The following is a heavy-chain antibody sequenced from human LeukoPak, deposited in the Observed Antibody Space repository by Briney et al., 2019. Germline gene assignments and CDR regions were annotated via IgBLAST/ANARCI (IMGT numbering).Heavy chain of an antibody. D-gene: IGHD6-13*01. CDR1: GFTFDDYA. J-gene: IGHJ3*02. V-gene: IGHV3-9*01. Sequence: GRSLRLSCAASGFTFDDYAIHWVRQAPGKGLEWVSGISWNSGSIGYADSVKGRFIISRDNAKNSLYLQMNSLRAEDTALYYCAKDSGSWYFGAFDIWGQGTMVTVSS. CDR3: AKDSGSWYFGAFDI. CDR2: ISWNSGSI.